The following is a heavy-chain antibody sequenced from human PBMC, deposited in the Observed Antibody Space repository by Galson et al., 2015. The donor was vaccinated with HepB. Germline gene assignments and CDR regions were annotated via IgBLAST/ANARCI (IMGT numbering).Heavy chain of an antibody. D-gene: IGHD2-15*01. V-gene: IGHV1-18*04. CDR2: ISGYNGNT. CDR1: GYTFTNYG. Sequence: SVKVSCKASGYTFTNYGISWVRQAPGQGLEWMGWISGYNGNTNYAQKLQGRVTMTTDTSTSTAYMELRSLRSDDTAVYYCARAEYCSGGSCYGVYGMDVWGQGTTVTVSS. J-gene: IGHJ6*02. CDR3: ARAEYCSGGSCYGVYGMDV.